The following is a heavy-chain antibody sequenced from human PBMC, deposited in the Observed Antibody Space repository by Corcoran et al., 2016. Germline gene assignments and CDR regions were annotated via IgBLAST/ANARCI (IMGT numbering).Heavy chain of an antibody. D-gene: IGHD1-26*01. CDR1: GYTFTSYY. J-gene: IGHJ4*02. CDR3: ARDRRVGATSGSRGFDY. V-gene: IGHV1-46*01. CDR2: INPSGGST. Sequence: QVQLVQSGAEVKKPGASVKVSCKASGYTFTSYYMHWVRQAPGQGLEWMGIINPSGGSTSYAQKFQGRVTMTRDTSTSTVYMELSSLRSEDTAVYYCARDRRVGATSGSRGFDYWGQGTLVTVSS.